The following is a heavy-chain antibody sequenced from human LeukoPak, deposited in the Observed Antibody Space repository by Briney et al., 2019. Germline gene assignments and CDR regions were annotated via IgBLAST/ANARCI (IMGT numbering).Heavy chain of an antibody. Sequence: PGRSLRLSCAAPGFTFGSYGMSWVRQAPGKGLEWVSFITTTGATTSYADSVKGRFTISRDNLRNTLYMQMNSLRDEDTALYYCTIMHGYYDGSGYWVQWGQGTLVTVSS. CDR2: ITTTGATT. CDR1: GFTFGSYG. CDR3: TIMHGYYDGSGYWVQ. V-gene: IGHV3-23*01. D-gene: IGHD3-22*01. J-gene: IGHJ4*02.